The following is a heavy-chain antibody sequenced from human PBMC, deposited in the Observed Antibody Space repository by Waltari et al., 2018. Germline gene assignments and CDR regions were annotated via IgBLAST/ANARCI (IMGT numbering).Heavy chain of an antibody. V-gene: IGHV4-34*02. CDR2: ISHSGRT. CDR3: ARGGSTPMIIAY. CDR1: GGSLNNRY. D-gene: IGHD3-16*01. J-gene: IGHJ4*02. Sequence: QVRLEQWGAGLLKPSETLSLTCAVYGGSLNNRYWSWIRQSQGKGLEWLGEISHSGRTHYNPSLKSRVIISVDTSKSQFSLILTSVNAADTAVYYCARGGSTPMIIAYWGQGTQVTVSS.